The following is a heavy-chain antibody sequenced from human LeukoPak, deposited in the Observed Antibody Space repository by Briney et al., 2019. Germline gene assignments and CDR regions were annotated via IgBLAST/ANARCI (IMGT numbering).Heavy chain of an antibody. CDR3: ARDNGSGSHLLNWFDP. CDR1: GYTFTGYY. D-gene: IGHD3-10*01. CDR2: INPNSGAT. J-gene: IGHJ5*02. V-gene: IGHV1-2*02. Sequence: GASVKVSCKASGYTFTGYYMHWVRQAPGQGLEWMGWINPNSGATNYAQKFQGRVTMTRDTSISTAYMELSRLRSDDTAVYYCARDNGSGSHLLNWFDPWGHGTLVTVSS.